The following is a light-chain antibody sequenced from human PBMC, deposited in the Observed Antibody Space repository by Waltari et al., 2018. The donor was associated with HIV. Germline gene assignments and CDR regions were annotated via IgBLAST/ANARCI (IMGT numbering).Light chain of an antibody. J-gene: IGLJ2*01. V-gene: IGLV2-14*03. CDR3: SSFTANSRI. CDR1: SRDARGHNS. Sequence: SALTQPASVSGYLGPSITISCTGTSRDARGHNSDSWYQQHPGKAPKLLISDVSNRPSGVSNRFSGSKSGNTASLTSSGLQAEDEADYYCSSFTANSRIFGGGTRLTVL. CDR2: DVS.